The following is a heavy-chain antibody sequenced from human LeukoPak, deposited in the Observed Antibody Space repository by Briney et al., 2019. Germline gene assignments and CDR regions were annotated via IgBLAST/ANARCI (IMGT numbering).Heavy chain of an antibody. CDR2: VNPNSGGT. J-gene: IGHJ4*02. CDR3: ATGVVVPAAFFFDY. CDR1: GFTFTGYY. D-gene: IGHD2-2*01. Sequence: ASMKLSCKASGFTFTGYYIHWVRQAPGQGLEWMGWVNPNSGGTNYAQMFQGRVTMTRDTSINTAYMELSGLRSDDTAVYYCATGVVVPAAFFFDYWGQGTLVTVSS. V-gene: IGHV1-2*02.